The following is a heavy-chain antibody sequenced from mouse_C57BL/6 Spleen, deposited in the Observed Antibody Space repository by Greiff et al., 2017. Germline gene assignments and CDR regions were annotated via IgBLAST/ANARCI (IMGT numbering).Heavy chain of an antibody. J-gene: IGHJ1*03. CDR2: SNPSNGGT. CDR3: AREDYAPGYWYFDV. CDR1: GYTFTSYW. Sequence: QVHVKQPGTELVKPGASVKLSCKASGYTFTSYWMHWVKQRPGQGLEWIGNSNPSNGGTNYNEKFKSKATLTVDKSSSTAYMQLSSLTSEDSAVYYCAREDYAPGYWYFDVWGTGTTVTVSS. D-gene: IGHD2-4*01. V-gene: IGHV1-53*01.